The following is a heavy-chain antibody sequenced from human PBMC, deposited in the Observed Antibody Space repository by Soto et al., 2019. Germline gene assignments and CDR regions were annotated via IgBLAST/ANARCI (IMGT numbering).Heavy chain of an antibody. CDR1: VFTFSSYA. CDR3: AKDLFGWGIYRFEL. V-gene: IGHV3-23*01. J-gene: IGHJ4*02. CDR2: ISGSGIGGST. Sequence: SLRLSCEXSVFTFSSYAMHWVRQKPVKVLEWFSGISGSGIGGSTYYADSVKGRFTISRDNSKNTLYLQMNSLRAEDTAIYYCAKDLFGWGIYRFELWGKGPLVTVSS. D-gene: IGHD3-16*02.